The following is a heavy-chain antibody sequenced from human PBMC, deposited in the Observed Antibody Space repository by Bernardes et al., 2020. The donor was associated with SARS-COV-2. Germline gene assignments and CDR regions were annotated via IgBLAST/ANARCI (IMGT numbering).Heavy chain of an antibody. CDR1: GFTFSSYD. J-gene: IGHJ4*02. CDR2: IGTAGDT. V-gene: IGHV3-13*01. CDR3: ARDSTEWLVQVDLYYFDY. D-gene: IGHD6-19*01. Sequence: GGSLRLSCAASGFTFSSYDMHWVRQAPGKGLEWVSAIGTAGDTYYPGSVKGRFTISRDNAKNSLYLQMNSLRAEDTAVYYCARDSTEWLVQVDLYYFDYWGQGTLVTVSS.